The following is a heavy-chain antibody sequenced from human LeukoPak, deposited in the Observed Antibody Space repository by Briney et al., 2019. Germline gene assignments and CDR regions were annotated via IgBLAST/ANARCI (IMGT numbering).Heavy chain of an antibody. J-gene: IGHJ6*02. D-gene: IGHD6-13*01. CDR1: GFTFSSYA. CDR3: AKEGVDSSWYAALYYYYGMDV. Sequence: PGGSLRLSCAASGFTFSSYAMRWVRQAPGKGLEWVAVISYDGSNKYYADSVKGRYTISRDNSKNTLYLQMNSLRAEDTAVYYCAKEGVDSSWYAALYYYYGMDVWGQGTTVTVSS. V-gene: IGHV3-30*04. CDR2: ISYDGSNK.